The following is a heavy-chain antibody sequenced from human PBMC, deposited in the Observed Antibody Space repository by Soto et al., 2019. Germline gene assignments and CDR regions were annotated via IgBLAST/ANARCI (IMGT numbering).Heavy chain of an antibody. Sequence: PGGSLRLSCAASGFTFSSYSMNWVRQAPGKGLEWVSYISSSSTIYYADSVKGRFTISRDNAKNSLYLQMNSLRDEDTAVYYCARVGNAIPPDYYGMDVWGQGTTVTLSS. CDR1: GFTFSSYS. CDR3: ARVGNAIPPDYYGMDV. V-gene: IGHV3-48*02. J-gene: IGHJ6*02. D-gene: IGHD2-21*01. CDR2: ISSSSTI.